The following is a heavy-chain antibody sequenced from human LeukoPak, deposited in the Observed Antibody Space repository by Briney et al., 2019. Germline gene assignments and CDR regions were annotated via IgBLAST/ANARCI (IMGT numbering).Heavy chain of an antibody. CDR3: VRHDGRGGSTMGALDS. J-gene: IGHJ4*02. D-gene: IGHD5/OR15-5a*01. V-gene: IGHV4-39*01. CDR1: AGSISSSSHH. CDR2: IFSGRTT. Sequence: SETLSLTCTVSAGSISSSSHHWGWIRQSPGKGLEWIGSIFSGRTTYYNPSLNDRVTIFVVTSKNQFSLQLNSVTAADTSVYYCVRHDGRGGSTMGALDSWGQGTLVTVSS.